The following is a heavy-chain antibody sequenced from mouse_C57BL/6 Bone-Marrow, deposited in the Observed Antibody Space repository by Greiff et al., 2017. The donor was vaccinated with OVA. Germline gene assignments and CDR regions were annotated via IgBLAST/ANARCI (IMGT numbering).Heavy chain of an antibody. D-gene: IGHD1-1*01. CDR3: ARTTVVGGYFDV. CDR1: GYSFTGYF. Sequence: EVQLQQSGPELVKPGDSVKISCKASGYSFTGYFMNWVMQSHGKSLEWIGRINPYNGDTFYNQKFKGKATLTVDKSSSTAHMELRSLTSEDSAVYYCARTTVVGGYFDVWGTGTTVTVSS. CDR2: INPYNGDT. V-gene: IGHV1-20*01. J-gene: IGHJ1*03.